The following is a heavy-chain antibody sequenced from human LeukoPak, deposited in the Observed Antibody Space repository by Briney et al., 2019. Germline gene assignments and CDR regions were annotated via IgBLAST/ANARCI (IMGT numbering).Heavy chain of an antibody. CDR1: GGSFSGYY. J-gene: IGHJ6*03. CDR2: INHSGST. D-gene: IGHD3-22*01. CDR3: ARRVRGDSSGYYRFHYYYMDV. Sequence: SETLSLTCAVYGGSFSGYYWSWIRQPPGKGLEWIGEINHSGSTNYNPSLKGRVTISVDTSKNQFSLKLSSVTAADTAVYYCARRVRGDSSGYYRFHYYYMDVWGKGTTVTISS. V-gene: IGHV4-34*01.